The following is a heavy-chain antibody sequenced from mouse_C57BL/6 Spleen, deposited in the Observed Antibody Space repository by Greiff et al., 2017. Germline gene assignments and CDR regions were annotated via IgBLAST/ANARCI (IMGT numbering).Heavy chain of an antibody. Sequence: EVQLMESGPELVKPGASVKISCKASGYSFTDYNMNWVKQSNGKSLEWIGAINPNYGTTSYTQKFKGKSTLTVDQSSSTAYMQLNSLTSEDSAVYYCARWDGYYAMDYWGQGTSVTVSS. J-gene: IGHJ4*01. CDR1: GYSFTDYN. V-gene: IGHV1-39*01. D-gene: IGHD2-3*01. CDR3: ARWDGYYAMDY. CDR2: INPNYGTT.